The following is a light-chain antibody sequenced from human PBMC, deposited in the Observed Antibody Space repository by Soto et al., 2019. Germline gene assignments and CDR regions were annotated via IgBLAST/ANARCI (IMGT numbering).Light chain of an antibody. CDR1: QSRNIW. Sequence: DIRLTQSPSPLSPSVEDRFPSTSRASQSRNIWLAGYQQKPGEAPKVLIYDASSLGNGVPSRFSGSGSGTEFTLTIGSLQPEDFATDYCLRYNAFSQSFGQGTKVEI. CDR2: DAS. J-gene: IGKJ1*01. CDR3: LRYNAFSQS. V-gene: IGKV1-5*01.